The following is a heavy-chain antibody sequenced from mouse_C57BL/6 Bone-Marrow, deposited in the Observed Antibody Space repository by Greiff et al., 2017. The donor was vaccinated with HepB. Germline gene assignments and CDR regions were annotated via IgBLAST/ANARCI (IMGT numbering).Heavy chain of an antibody. V-gene: IGHV1-78*01. Sequence: VKLMESDAELVKPGASVKISCKVSGYTFTDHTIHWMKQRPEQGLEWIGYIYPRDGSTKYNEKFKGKATLTADKSSSTAYMQLNSLTSEDSAVYFCASERLRLAWFAYWGQGTLVTVSA. D-gene: IGHD1-1*01. J-gene: IGHJ3*01. CDR3: ASERLRLAWFAY. CDR2: IYPRDGST. CDR1: GYTFTDHT.